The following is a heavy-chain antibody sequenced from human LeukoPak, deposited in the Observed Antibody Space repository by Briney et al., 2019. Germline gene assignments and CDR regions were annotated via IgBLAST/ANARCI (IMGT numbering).Heavy chain of an antibody. Sequence: SVKVSCEASVGTFSSYAISWVRQAPGQGLEWMGRIIPILGIANYAQKFQGRVTITADKSTSTAYMELSSLRSADTAVYYCARDRPSRRGWAVLFLLWGRGTLVSVPS. CDR3: ARDRPSRRGWAVLFLL. CDR1: VGTFSSYA. J-gene: IGHJ2*01. V-gene: IGHV1-69*04. D-gene: IGHD5-24*01. CDR2: IIPILGIA.